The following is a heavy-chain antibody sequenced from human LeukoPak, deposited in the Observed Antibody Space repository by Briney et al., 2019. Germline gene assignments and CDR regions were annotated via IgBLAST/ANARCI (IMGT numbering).Heavy chain of an antibody. CDR3: ANSLWFRDLLYGFDP. Sequence: GGSLRLSCAASGFTVSSTYMSWVRQAPGKGLEWVSVIYSGGDAYYAGSVKGRFTISRDISKNTLYLQMNSLRAEDTAVYYCANSLWFRDLLYGFDPWGQGTLVTVSS. V-gene: IGHV3-53*01. CDR1: GFTVSSTY. D-gene: IGHD3-10*01. J-gene: IGHJ5*02. CDR2: IYSGGDA.